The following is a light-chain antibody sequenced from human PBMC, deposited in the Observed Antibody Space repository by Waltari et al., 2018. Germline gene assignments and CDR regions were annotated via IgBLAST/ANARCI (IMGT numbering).Light chain of an antibody. CDR3: EQCFTVPGT. Sequence: DIALTQSSDSLAVSLGERATINFQSSQSVLSSSNNKNYLGWYPQRPGQPPKLLIIWASTRESGVADRFSGSGSGTDFTLTISCLQAEDVAVYCGEQCFTVPGTFGQGTKLEIK. V-gene: IGKV4-1*01. CDR1: QSVLSSSNNKNY. CDR2: WAS. J-gene: IGKJ2*01.